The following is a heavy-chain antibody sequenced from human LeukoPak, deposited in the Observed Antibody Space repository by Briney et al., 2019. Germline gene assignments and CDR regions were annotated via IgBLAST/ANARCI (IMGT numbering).Heavy chain of an antibody. CDR3: ASLPRSGFPYYFDY. J-gene: IGHJ4*02. CDR2: IYYSGST. D-gene: IGHD3-3*01. V-gene: IGHV4-30-4*01. CDR1: GVSVSSGSYY. Sequence: PSETLSLTCTVSGVSVSSGSYYWSWIRQPPGKGLEWIGYIYYSGSTYYNPSLKSRVTISVDTSKNQFSLRPSPATAADTAVYYCASLPRSGFPYYFDYWGQGTLVTVSS.